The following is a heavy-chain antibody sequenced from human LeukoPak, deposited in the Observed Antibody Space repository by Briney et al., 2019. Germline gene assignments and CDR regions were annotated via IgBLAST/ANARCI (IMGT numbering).Heavy chain of an antibody. CDR2: INQEGSEK. V-gene: IGHV3-7*01. J-gene: IGHJ4*02. CDR3: ARERDGRFFDY. Sequence: GGSLRLSCAVSGLTFRSYWMSWVRQAPGKGLEWVANINQEGSEKYFMDSVKGRFTISRDNAKNSLHLQMNTLRAEDTAVYYCARERDGRFFDYWGQGTLVTVSS. D-gene: IGHD5-24*01. CDR1: GLTFRSYW.